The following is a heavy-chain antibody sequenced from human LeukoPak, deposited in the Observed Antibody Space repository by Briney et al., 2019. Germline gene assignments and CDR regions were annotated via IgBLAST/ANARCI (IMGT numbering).Heavy chain of an antibody. Sequence: ASVNASCKPSGPTFTGFYMHWVRQAAGQGRKWMGWINPNSGGANYAQKCQGRVTMNRDTSISTAYMELSRLRSADTAVYYCARDWGTKYAEYFQHWGQGTLVTVSS. CDR1: GPTFTGFY. J-gene: IGHJ1*01. CDR3: ARDWGTKYAEYFQH. CDR2: INPNSGGA. D-gene: IGHD1-1*01. V-gene: IGHV1-2*02.